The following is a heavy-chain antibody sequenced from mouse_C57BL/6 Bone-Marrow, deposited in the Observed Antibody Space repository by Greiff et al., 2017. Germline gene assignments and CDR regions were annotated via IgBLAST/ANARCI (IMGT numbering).Heavy chain of an antibody. V-gene: IGHV1-61*01. CDR2: IYPSDSET. D-gene: IGHD1-1*01. J-gene: IGHJ2*01. Sequence: QVQLQQPGAELVRPGSSVKLSCKASGYTFTSYWMDWVKQRPGQGLEWIGNIYPSDSETHYNQKFKDKATLTVDKSSSTAYMQLSSLTSEDSAVYYCARSFDYYGSSIDYWGQGTTLTVSS. CDR3: ARSFDYYGSSIDY. CDR1: GYTFTSYW.